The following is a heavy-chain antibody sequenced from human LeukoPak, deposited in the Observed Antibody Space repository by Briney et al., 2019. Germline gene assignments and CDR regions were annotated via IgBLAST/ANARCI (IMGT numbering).Heavy chain of an antibody. CDR2: INPNSGGT. D-gene: IGHD6-6*01. J-gene: IGHJ6*03. CDR1: GYTFTGYY. V-gene: IGHV1-2*06. CDR3: ARSSIAARREYYYYMDV. Sequence: ASVKVSCKASGYTFTGYYMHWVRQAPGQGLEWMGRINPNSGGTNYAQKFQGRVTMTRDTSISTAYVELSRLRSDDTAVYYCARSSIAARREYYYYMDVWGKGTTVTVSS.